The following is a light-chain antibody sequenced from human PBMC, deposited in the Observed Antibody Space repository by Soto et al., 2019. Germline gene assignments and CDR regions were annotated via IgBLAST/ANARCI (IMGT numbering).Light chain of an antibody. J-gene: IGLJ2*01. Sequence: QSALTQPRSVSGSPGQSVTISCTGTSSDVGGYNYVSWYQQHPGKAPKLMIYDVSKRPSGVPDLFSGSKSGNTASLSISGLQAEDDADYYCCSYAGSYTLVVFGGGTKLTVL. CDR2: DVS. CDR1: SSDVGGYNY. CDR3: CSYAGSYTLVV. V-gene: IGLV2-11*01.